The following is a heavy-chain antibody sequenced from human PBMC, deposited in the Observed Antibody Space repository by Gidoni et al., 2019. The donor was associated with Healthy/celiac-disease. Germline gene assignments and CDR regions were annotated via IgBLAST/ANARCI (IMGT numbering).Heavy chain of an antibody. CDR3: AKEIFPGSNYDFCSGSMDV. CDR1: GFTLVDYS. CDR2: ISWNRGSI. J-gene: IGHJ6*02. V-gene: IGHV3-9*01. D-gene: IGHD3-3*01. Sequence: EVQLVESGGGLVQPGRSLRLSCAASGFTLVDYSMHWVRQDRGKGLEWVSGISWNRGSIGFEDSVKGRFTISRDNAKYSLDLKMNSLRAEDTALYYCAKEIFPGSNYDFCSGSMDVWGQGTTVTVS.